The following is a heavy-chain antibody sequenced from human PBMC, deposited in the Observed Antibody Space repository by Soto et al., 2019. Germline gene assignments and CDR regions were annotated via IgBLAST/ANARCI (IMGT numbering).Heavy chain of an antibody. V-gene: IGHV1-69*02. J-gene: IGHJ6*03. CDR3: ARAGDYSRYYYYMDV. CDR1: GGTFSSYT. CDR2: IIPILGIA. Sequence: SVKVSCKASGGTFSSYTISWVRQAPGQGLEWMGRIIPILGIANYAQKFQGRVTITADKSTSTAYMELSSLRSEDTAVYYCARAGDYSRYYYYMDVWGKGTTVTVSS. D-gene: IGHD4-4*01.